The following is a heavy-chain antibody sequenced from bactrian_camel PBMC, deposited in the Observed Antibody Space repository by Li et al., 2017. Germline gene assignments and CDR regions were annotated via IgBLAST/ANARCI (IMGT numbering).Heavy chain of an antibody. CDR2: IYTGGGST. D-gene: IGHD4*01. CDR3: AKDRYYSDYGQVDLWRSGYND. J-gene: IGHJ4*01. CDR1: GFTFSRYH. V-gene: IGHV3S1*01. Sequence: HVQLVESGGGLVQPGGSLRLSCNASGFTFSRYHMMWVRQAPGKGLEWVSSIYTGGGSTYYADSVKGRFTISRDNAKNTLYLQLNSLKTDDTAMYYCAKDRYYSDYGQVDLWRSGYNDWGQGTQVTVS.